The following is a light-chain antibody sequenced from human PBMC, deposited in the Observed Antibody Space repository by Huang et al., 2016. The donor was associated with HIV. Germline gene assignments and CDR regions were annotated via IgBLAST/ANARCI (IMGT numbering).Light chain of an antibody. Sequence: EIVLTQSPGTLSLSPGERATLSCRASQSVSRRYLAWYQQKPGQAPRLLIYGASYRATGIPDRFSGSGSGTDFTLTISRLEPEDLAVYYCQQYGTSRIFTFGPGTRVDIK. V-gene: IGKV3-20*01. CDR2: GAS. CDR3: QQYGTSRIFT. CDR1: QSVSRRY. J-gene: IGKJ3*01.